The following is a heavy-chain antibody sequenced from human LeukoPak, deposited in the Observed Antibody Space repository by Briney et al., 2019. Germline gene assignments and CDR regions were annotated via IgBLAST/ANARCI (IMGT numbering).Heavy chain of an antibody. Sequence: GGSLRLSCAASGFTFSSYWMFWVRQAPGKGLVWVSRVNSDGTSTNYADSVKGRFTVSRDNAKNTLYLQMNSLRVEDTAVYYYARDLFGAYCGGTCPTPDYWGQGTLVSVSS. CDR3: ARDLFGAYCGGTCPTPDY. CDR1: GFTFSSYW. CDR2: VNSDGTST. V-gene: IGHV3-74*01. J-gene: IGHJ4*02. D-gene: IGHD2-21*01.